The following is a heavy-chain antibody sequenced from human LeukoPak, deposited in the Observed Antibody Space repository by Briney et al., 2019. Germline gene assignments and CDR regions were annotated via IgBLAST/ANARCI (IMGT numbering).Heavy chain of an antibody. V-gene: IGHV4-61*02. CDR1: GGSISSGSYY. D-gene: IGHD2-2*01. Sequence: PSQTLSLTCTASGGSISSGSYYWSWIRQPAGKGLEWIGRIYTSGSTNYNPSLKSRVTISVDTSKNQFSLKLSSVTAADTAVYYCASLVVPAGCFDYWGQGTLVTVSS. J-gene: IGHJ4*02. CDR2: IYTSGST. CDR3: ASLVVPAGCFDY.